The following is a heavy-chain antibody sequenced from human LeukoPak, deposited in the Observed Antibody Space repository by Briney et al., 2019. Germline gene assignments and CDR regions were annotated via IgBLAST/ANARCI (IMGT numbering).Heavy chain of an antibody. V-gene: IGHV3-33*01. Sequence: GGGPRLSSAPSGFTFSSYGMHWVRQAPGQGLEWVAVIWYDGSNKYYADSVKGRFTISRDNSKNTLYLQMNRLRAEGTAVYYCARIATPQRVYGMDVWGQGTTVTVSS. CDR2: IWYDGSNK. CDR3: ARIATPQRVYGMDV. CDR1: GFTFSSYG. J-gene: IGHJ6*02. D-gene: IGHD6-13*01.